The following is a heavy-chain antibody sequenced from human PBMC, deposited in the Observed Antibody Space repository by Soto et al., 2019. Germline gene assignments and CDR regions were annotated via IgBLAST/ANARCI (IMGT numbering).Heavy chain of an antibody. CDR3: ARAPVYDFWSGYYTPTWFDP. CDR1: RFTFSSYS. Sequence: GSLRLSCAASRFTFSSYSMNWVRQAPGKGLEWVSSISSSSSYIYYADSVKGRFTISRDNAKNSLYLQMNSLRAEDTAVYYCARAPVYDFWSGYYTPTWFDPWGQGTLVTVSS. CDR2: ISSSSSYI. J-gene: IGHJ5*02. V-gene: IGHV3-21*01. D-gene: IGHD3-3*01.